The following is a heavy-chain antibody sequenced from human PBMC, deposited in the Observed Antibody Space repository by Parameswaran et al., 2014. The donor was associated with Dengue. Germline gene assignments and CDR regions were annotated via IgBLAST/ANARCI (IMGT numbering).Heavy chain of an antibody. J-gene: IGHJ3*02. CDR2: IKEDGSVK. CDR3: ARGSSRGVMIPAAIDDAFDI. D-gene: IGHD2-2*02. V-gene: IGHV3-7*01. Sequence: WIRQPPGKGLEWVANIKEDGSVKYYLDPVKGRFTISRDNVRTSLYLQMNSLRADDTAVYFCARGSSRGVMIPAAIDDAFDIWGLGTMVTVSS.